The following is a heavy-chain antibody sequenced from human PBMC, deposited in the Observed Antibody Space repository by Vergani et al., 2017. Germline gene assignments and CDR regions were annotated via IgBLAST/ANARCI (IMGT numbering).Heavy chain of an antibody. V-gene: IGHV1-8*01. CDR1: GYNFTSFD. J-gene: IGHJ5*02. D-gene: IGHD3/OR15-3a*01. Sequence: QEQLVQSGAEVRKPGASVKVSCKASGYNFTSFDINWVRLATGQGLEWMGWMNPKSGNTGYAAKFQGRITMTRDSSTDTAYMEMKSLRSEDTAIYFCARGVLDSKYRHNWFGPWGQGTVVTVSS. CDR3: ARGVLDSKYRHNWFGP. CDR2: MNPKSGNT.